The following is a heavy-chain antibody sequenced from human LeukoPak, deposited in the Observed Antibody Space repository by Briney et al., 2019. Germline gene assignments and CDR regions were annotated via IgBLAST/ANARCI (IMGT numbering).Heavy chain of an antibody. CDR3: ARDGVSSSPDFDC. Sequence: PGGSLRLSCGASGFTFGAYWMFWVRQAPGKGLEWVGCIKEDGSEKHYADSVKGRFTISRDNAKNSLFLQMNSLRVEDTAVYYCARDGVSSSPDFDCGGQGTLVTVS. J-gene: IGHJ4*02. D-gene: IGHD6-6*01. CDR2: IKEDGSEK. V-gene: IGHV3-7*01. CDR1: GFTFGAYW.